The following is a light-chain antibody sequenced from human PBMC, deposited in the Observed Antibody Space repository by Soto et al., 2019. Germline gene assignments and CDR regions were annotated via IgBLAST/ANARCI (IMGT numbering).Light chain of an antibody. J-gene: IGLJ1*01. CDR2: EVS. CDR3: NSYTTSTTQYV. V-gene: IGLV2-14*01. Sequence: SALTQPASVSGSPGQSITISCTGTSSDVGNYNYVSWYQQHAGKAPQLLIYEVSHRPSGVSNRFSGSKSGNTASLTISGLQADDEADYYCNSYTTSTTQYVFGTGTKLTVL. CDR1: SSDVGNYNY.